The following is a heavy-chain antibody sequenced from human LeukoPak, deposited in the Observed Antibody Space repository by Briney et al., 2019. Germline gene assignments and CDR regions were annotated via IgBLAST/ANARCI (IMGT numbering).Heavy chain of an antibody. D-gene: IGHD3-10*01. CDR3: ARVTYGSGTYGAFDY. CDR2: LSASGGLT. Sequence: PGGSLRLSCAASGFTFSSYAMSWVRQAPGKGLEWVSGLSASGGLTYYADSVKGRFTISRDNSKNTLYLQMNSLRAEDTAVYYCARVTYGSGTYGAFDYWGQGTLVTVSS. V-gene: IGHV3-23*01. CDR1: GFTFSSYA. J-gene: IGHJ4*02.